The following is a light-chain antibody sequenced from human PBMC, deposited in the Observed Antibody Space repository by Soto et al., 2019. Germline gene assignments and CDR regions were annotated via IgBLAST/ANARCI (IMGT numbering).Light chain of an antibody. CDR1: QSFSGR. CDR2: QAS. V-gene: IGKV1-5*03. J-gene: IGKJ1*01. Sequence: DIQMTQSPSTLSASVGDRVTITCRASQSFSGRLAWYQQKPGKAPKVLIYQASSLESGVPSRFSGSGSGTEFTLTISSLQPDDFATYYCQQYNSYPWTFGQGTKVEIK. CDR3: QQYNSYPWT.